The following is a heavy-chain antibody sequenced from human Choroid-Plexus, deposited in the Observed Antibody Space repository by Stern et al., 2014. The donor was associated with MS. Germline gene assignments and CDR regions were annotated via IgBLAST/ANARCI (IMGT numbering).Heavy chain of an antibody. Sequence: QLVESGGGVVQPGRPLRLSCVASGFTFGSCAMHWVRQAPGKGLEGVAGVSYDGSNKYYADSVKGRFTISRDNSQNTLYMQMSSLRPEDTAVYYCAKDRQYLTYFFDHWGQGSLVTVSS. CDR1: GFTFGSCA. D-gene: IGHD2/OR15-2a*01. J-gene: IGHJ5*02. CDR3: AKDRQYLTYFFDH. V-gene: IGHV3-30*18. CDR2: VSYDGSNK.